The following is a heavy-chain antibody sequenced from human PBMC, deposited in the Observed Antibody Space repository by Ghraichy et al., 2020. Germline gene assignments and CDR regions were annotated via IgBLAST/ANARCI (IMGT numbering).Heavy chain of an antibody. J-gene: IGHJ6*02. CDR3: AGGHYGLDV. V-gene: IGHV3-7*05. CDR2: VNPGGSEE. Sequence: LSLTCAASGFTFSAHWVSWVRQAPGKGLEWVAHVNPGGSEESYGDSVKGRFTISSDSAKNSVFLQMNSLRVDDTAVYYGAGGHYGLDVWGQGTTGTVSS. CDR1: GFTFSAHW.